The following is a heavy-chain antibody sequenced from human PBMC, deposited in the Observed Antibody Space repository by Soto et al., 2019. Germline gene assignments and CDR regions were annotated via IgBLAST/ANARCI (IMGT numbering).Heavy chain of an antibody. D-gene: IGHD5-18*01. V-gene: IGHV2-5*01. CDR3: AHISLGTAMVNWFDP. CDR1: GFSLSTSGVG. CDR2: IYWNDDK. J-gene: IGHJ5*02. Sequence: ESGPTLVNPTQTLTLTCTFSGFSLSTSGVGVGWIRQPPGKALEWLALIYWNDDKRYSPSLKSRLTITKDTSKNQVVLTMTNMDPVDTATYYCAHISLGTAMVNWFDPWGQGTLVTVSS.